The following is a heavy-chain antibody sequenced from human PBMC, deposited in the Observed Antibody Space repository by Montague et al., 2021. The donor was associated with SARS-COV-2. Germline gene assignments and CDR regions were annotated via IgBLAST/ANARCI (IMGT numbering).Heavy chain of an antibody. J-gene: IGHJ5*02. CDR2: IYNSGTT. Sequence: SETLSLTCTVSGDSTSCPNCYWGWIRQPPGKGLDWIGTIYNSGTTYYNPSLKSRLTISIDTSKSQFTLKLSSVTAADTAVYYCARHRNYGDHSLDNWFHPWGQGTLVTVSS. D-gene: IGHD4-17*01. CDR3: ARHRNYGDHSLDNWFHP. V-gene: IGHV4-39*01. CDR1: GDSTSCPNCY.